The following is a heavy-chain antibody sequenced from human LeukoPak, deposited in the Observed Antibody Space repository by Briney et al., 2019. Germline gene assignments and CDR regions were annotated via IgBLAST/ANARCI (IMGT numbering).Heavy chain of an antibody. J-gene: IGHJ4*02. V-gene: IGHV3-74*01. CDR3: ARDLPISDSSGYYLDY. CDR2: IDNGGSYT. Sequence: PGGSLRLSCAASGFIFSSKWIHWVRQAPGKGLEVVSRIDNGGSYTRYADSVKGRFTISRDNAKNTLYLQMNSLRAEDTAVYYCARDLPISDSSGYYLDYWGQGTVVTVSS. D-gene: IGHD3-22*01. CDR1: GFIFSSKW.